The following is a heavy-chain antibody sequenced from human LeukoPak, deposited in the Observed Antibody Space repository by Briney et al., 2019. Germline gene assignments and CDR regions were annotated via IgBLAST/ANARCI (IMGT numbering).Heavy chain of an antibody. CDR1: DASISNYY. Sequence: SETLSLTCTVSDASISNYYWSWIRQPAGKGLEWIGRMYTSGSTNYDPSLKSRVTMSVDTSKNQFSLKLSSVTAADTAVYYCAREVSSSWSGYYFYYMDVWGKGTTVTVSS. CDR2: MYTSGST. V-gene: IGHV4-4*07. J-gene: IGHJ6*03. CDR3: AREVSSSWSGYYFYYMDV. D-gene: IGHD6-13*01.